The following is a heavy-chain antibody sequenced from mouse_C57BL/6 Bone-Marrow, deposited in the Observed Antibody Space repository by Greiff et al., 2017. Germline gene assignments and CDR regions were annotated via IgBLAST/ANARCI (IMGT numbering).Heavy chain of an antibody. CDR1: GYTFTSYG. CDR3: ARWGVSAWFAY. V-gene: IGHV1-81*01. CDR2: IYPRSGNT. Sequence: VQLMESGAELARPGASVKLSCKASGYTFTSYGISWVKQRPGQGLEWIGEIYPRSGNTYYNEKFKGKATLTADKSSSTAYMELRSLTSEDSAVYFCARWGVSAWFAYWGQGTLVTVSA. J-gene: IGHJ3*01.